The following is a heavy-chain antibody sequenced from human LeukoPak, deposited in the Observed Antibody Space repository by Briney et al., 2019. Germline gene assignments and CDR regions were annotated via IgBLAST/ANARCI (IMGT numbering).Heavy chain of an antibody. CDR3: ATGAGHCSCGSCYGY. Sequence: GASVKVSCKVSGCTLTELSMHWVRQAPGKGLEWMGVFDPEDGETNYAQKFQGRVTMTEDTTTDTAYMELSSLRSEDTAVYYSATGAGHCSCGSCYGYWGQGTLVTVSS. J-gene: IGHJ4*02. D-gene: IGHD2-15*01. V-gene: IGHV1-24*01. CDR2: FDPEDGET. CDR1: GCTLTELS.